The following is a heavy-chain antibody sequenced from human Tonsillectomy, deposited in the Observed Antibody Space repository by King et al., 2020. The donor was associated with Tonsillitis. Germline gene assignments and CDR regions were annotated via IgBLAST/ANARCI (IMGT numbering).Heavy chain of an antibody. Sequence: QLVQSGAEVKKPGASVKVSCKASGYTLTGYYMPWVRQAPGQGLEWMGWINPHSGGTNYAQKCQGRVTMTRDTSISTAYMELNRLRCDDTAVYYCARGRVYSYAGTFDYWGQGTLVTVSS. V-gene: IGHV1-2*02. CDR1: GYTLTGYY. CDR2: INPHSGGT. J-gene: IGHJ4*02. D-gene: IGHD5-18*01. CDR3: ARGRVYSYAGTFDY.